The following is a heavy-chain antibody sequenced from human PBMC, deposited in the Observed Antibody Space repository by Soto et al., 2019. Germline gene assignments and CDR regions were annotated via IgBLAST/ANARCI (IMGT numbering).Heavy chain of an antibody. CDR2: LVPMFRTA. Sequence: QVHLVQSGAEVKKPGSSVKVSCKTSGGTFSDSAINWLRQTPGQGLEWMGGLVPMFRTANYAPNLQGRVSXTXDXXTSTVFMELSSLTFEDTAVYYCARGLGGSYCPFDFWGQGTLLTVSS. CDR1: GGTFSDSA. CDR3: ARGLGGSYCPFDF. V-gene: IGHV1-69*05. D-gene: IGHD1-26*01. J-gene: IGHJ4*02.